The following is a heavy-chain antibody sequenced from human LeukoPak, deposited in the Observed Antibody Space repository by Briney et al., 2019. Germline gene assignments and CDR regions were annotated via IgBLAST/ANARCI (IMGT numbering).Heavy chain of an antibody. CDR3: AKSPPALQNGIPPND. D-gene: IGHD1-1*01. J-gene: IGHJ4*02. V-gene: IGHV3-53*01. Sequence: PGGSLRLSCAASGFTVSSNYMSWVRQAPGKGLEWVSVIYSGGSTYYADSVKGRFTISRDKSKNTLYLQMNSLRAEDTAVYYCAKSPPALQNGIPPNDWGQGTLVTVSS. CDR2: IYSGGST. CDR1: GFTVSSNY.